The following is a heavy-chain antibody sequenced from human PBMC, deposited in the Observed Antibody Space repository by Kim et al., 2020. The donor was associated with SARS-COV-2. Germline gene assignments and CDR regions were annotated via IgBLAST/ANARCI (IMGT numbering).Heavy chain of an antibody. D-gene: IGHD2-2*01. CDR2: IYYSGST. CDR1: GGSISSSSYY. J-gene: IGHJ6*04. CDR3: ARLRSDIVVVPAAIQETRAEDYGMDV. V-gene: IGHV4-39*01. Sequence: SETLSLTCTVSGGSISSSSYYWGWIRQPPGKGLEWIGSIYYSGSTYYNPSLKSRVTISVDTSKNQFSLKLSSVTAADTAVYYCARLRSDIVVVPAAIQETRAEDYGMDVWGEGTTGTVSS.